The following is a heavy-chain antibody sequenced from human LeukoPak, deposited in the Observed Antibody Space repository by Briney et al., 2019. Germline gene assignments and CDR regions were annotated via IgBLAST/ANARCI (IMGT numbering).Heavy chain of an antibody. V-gene: IGHV1-2*02. CDR2: INPNSGGT. Sequence: ASVKVSCKASGYTFTGYYMHWVRQAPGQGLEWMGWINPNSGGTNYAQKFQGRVTMTRDTSICTAYMELSRLRSDDTAVYYCARASSPYSSSWYYFDYWGQGTLVTVSS. D-gene: IGHD6-13*01. J-gene: IGHJ4*02. CDR3: ARASSPYSSSWYYFDY. CDR1: GYTFTGYY.